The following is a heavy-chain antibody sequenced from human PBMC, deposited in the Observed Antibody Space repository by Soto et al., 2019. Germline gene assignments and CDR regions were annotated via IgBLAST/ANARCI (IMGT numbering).Heavy chain of an antibody. CDR2: ISAYNGNT. CDR3: ARGNNEASYGTYYYYGMDV. J-gene: IGHJ6*02. V-gene: IGHV1-18*01. CDR1: GYTFTSYG. D-gene: IGHD5-18*01. Sequence: ASVKVSCKASGYTFTSYGISWVRQAPGQGLEWMGWISAYNGNTNYAQKLQGRVTMTTDTSTSTAYMELRSLRSDDTAVYYCARGNNEASYGTYYYYGMDVWGQGTTVTVSS.